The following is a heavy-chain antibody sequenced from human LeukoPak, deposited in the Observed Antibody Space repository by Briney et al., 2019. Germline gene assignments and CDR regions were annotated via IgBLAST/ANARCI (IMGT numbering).Heavy chain of an antibody. J-gene: IGHJ4*02. V-gene: IGHV3-11*06. CDR3: ARDKSDSSGYYYPDYFDY. CDR1: GFTFSDYY. D-gene: IGHD3-22*01. Sequence: GGSLRLSCAASGFTFSDYYMSWIRQAPGKGLEWVSSISSSSSYIYYANSVKGRFTISRDNAKNSLFLQMNSLRAEDTAVYYCARDKSDSSGYYYPDYFDYWGQGTLVTVSS. CDR2: ISSSSSYI.